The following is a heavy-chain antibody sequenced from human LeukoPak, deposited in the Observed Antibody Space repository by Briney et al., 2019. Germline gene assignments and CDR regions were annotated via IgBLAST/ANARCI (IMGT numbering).Heavy chain of an antibody. CDR3: ARFHSISWAPSFDY. D-gene: IGHD6-13*01. J-gene: IGHJ4*02. Sequence: SETLSLTCAVYGGSLSGYYWSWIRQPPGEGLEWIGEIDHSGSTNYNPSLKSRVTISVDTSKNQFSLKLNSVTAADTGVYNCARFHSISWAPSFDYWDQGTLVTVSS. V-gene: IGHV4-34*01. CDR2: IDHSGST. CDR1: GGSLSGYY.